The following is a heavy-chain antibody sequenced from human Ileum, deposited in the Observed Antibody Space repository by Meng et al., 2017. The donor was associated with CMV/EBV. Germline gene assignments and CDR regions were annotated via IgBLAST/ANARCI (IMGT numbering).Heavy chain of an antibody. CDR2: INPNSGGT. J-gene: IGHJ4*02. D-gene: IGHD2-15*01. Sequence: QRQMVQSGAEVKKPGASVKVSCKASAYTFTGYYMQWVRQAPGQGLEWMGWINPNSGGTEYAEKFQGRVTMTRDTSISTVYMELNSLRFDDTAVYYCARDWWNGNLDYFDYWGQGTLVTVSS. CDR3: ARDWWNGNLDYFDY. CDR1: AYTFTGYY. V-gene: IGHV1-2*02.